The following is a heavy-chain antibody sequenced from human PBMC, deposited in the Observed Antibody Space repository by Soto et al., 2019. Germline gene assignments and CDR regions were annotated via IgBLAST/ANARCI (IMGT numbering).Heavy chain of an antibody. Sequence: GGSLRLSCAASGFTFSNYAMSWVRQAPGKGLEWVSAISGSGGSTYYADSVKGRFTISRDNSKNTLYLQMNSLRAEDTAVYYCAKGHRNSGSYPFDYWGQGTLVTVSS. CDR1: GFTFSNYA. D-gene: IGHD1-26*01. J-gene: IGHJ4*02. CDR2: ISGSGGST. CDR3: AKGHRNSGSYPFDY. V-gene: IGHV3-23*01.